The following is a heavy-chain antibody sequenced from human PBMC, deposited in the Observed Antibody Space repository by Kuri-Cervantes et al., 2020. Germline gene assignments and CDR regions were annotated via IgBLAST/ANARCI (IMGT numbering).Heavy chain of an antibody. V-gene: IGHV3-11*01. CDR1: GFTFSDYY. D-gene: IGHD3-9*01. CDR2: ISTSGSTE. J-gene: IGHJ6*02. Sequence: GESLKISCIASGFTFSDYYMTWIRQAPGKGLEWVAYISTSGSTEYYADSVKGRFTISRDNVKNSVHLQMNSLRAEDTAVYYCARGDILTGYYAPHYYGMDVWGQGTTVTVSS. CDR3: ARGDILTGYYAPHYYGMDV.